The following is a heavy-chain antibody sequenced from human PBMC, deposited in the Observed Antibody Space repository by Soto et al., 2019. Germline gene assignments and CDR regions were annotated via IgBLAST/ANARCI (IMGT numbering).Heavy chain of an antibody. D-gene: IGHD3-3*01. CDR2: ISYDGSNK. CDR1: GFTFSSYG. Sequence: PGGSLRLSCAASGFTFSSYGMHWVRQAPGKGLEWVAVISYDGSNKYYADSVKGRLTISRDNSKNTLYLQMNSLRAEDTAVYYCAKSYYDFWGGYSTFDYWGQGTLVTVSS. J-gene: IGHJ4*02. V-gene: IGHV3-30*18. CDR3: AKSYYDFWGGYSTFDY.